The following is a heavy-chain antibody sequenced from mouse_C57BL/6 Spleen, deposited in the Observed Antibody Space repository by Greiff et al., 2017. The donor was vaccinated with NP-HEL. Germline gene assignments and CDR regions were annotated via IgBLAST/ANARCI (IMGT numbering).Heavy chain of an antibody. CDR1: GFSLTSYG. Sequence: VKLVESGPGLVQPSQSLSITCTVSGFSLTSYGVHWVRQSPGKGLEWLGVIWRGGSTDYNAAFMSRLSITKDNSKSQVFFKMNSLQADDTAIYYCAKNGIYDGYYGFAYWGQGTLVTVSA. D-gene: IGHD2-3*01. V-gene: IGHV2-5*01. J-gene: IGHJ3*01. CDR2: IWRGGST. CDR3: AKNGIYDGYYGFAY.